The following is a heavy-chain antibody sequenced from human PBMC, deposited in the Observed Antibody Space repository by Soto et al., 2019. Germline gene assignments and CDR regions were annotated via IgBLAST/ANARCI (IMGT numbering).Heavy chain of an antibody. CDR3: TTGLMVRGVIPFDY. CDR1: GFTFSNAW. J-gene: IGHJ4*02. D-gene: IGHD3-10*01. CDR2: IKSKTDGGTT. V-gene: IGHV3-15*01. Sequence: GGSLRLSCAASGFTFSNAWMSWVRQAPGKGLEWVGRIKSKTDGGTTDYAAPVKGRFTISRDDSKNTLYLQMNSLKTEDTAVYYCTTGLMVRGVIPFDYWGQGTLVTVSS.